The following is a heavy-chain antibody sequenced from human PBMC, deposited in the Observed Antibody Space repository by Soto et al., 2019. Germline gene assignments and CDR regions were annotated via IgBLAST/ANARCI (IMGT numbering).Heavy chain of an antibody. CDR3: ARRRHFDC. Sequence: QVQLVESGGGLVKPGGSLRLSCAASGFTFSDYYMTWIRQAPGKGLEWVSYISFSGSTIYYADSVKGRFTVSRDNAGNYPYLQMNGRRAENTAVNYGARRRHFDCWGEGTLVTV. CDR2: ISFSGSTI. CDR1: GFTFSDYY. J-gene: IGHJ4*02. V-gene: IGHV3-11*01.